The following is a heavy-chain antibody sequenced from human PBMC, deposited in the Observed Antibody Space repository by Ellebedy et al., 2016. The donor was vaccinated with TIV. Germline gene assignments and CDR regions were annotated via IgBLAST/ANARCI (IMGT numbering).Heavy chain of an antibody. Sequence: MPSETLSLTCAVSGGSISSSNWWSWVRQPPGKGLEWIGEIYHSGSTNYNPSLKSRVTISVDKSKNQFSLKLSSVTAADTAVYYCARDRAGSYPPESGMDVWGQGTTVTVSS. CDR1: GGSISSSNW. CDR3: ARDRAGSYPPESGMDV. CDR2: IYHSGST. J-gene: IGHJ6*02. D-gene: IGHD3-10*01. V-gene: IGHV4-4*02.